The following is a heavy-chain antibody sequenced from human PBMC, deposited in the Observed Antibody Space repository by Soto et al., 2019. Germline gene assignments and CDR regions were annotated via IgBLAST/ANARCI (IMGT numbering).Heavy chain of an antibody. CDR2: ISGSGGST. J-gene: IGHJ4*02. Sequence: EVQLLESGGGLVQPGGSLRLSCAASGFTFSSYAMNWVRQAPGKGLEWVSVISGSGGSTYYADSVKGRFTISRDNSKNTLYLKMNSLRAEDTAVYYCARRSSGWYVDYWGQGALATVSS. D-gene: IGHD6-19*01. V-gene: IGHV3-23*01. CDR3: ARRSSGWYVDY. CDR1: GFTFSSYA.